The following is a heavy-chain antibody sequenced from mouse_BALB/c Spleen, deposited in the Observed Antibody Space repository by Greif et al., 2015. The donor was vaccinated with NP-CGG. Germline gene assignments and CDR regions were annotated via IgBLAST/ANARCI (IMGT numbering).Heavy chain of an antibody. CDR2: IDPENGDT. D-gene: IGHD1-1*01. CDR1: GFNIKDYY. V-gene: IGHV14-4*02. CDR3: NAGYYGSSWYFDV. J-gene: IGHJ1*01. Sequence: EVQLQESGAELVRSGASVKLSCTASGFNIKDYYMHWVKQRPEQGLEWIGWIDPENGDTEYAPKFQGKATMTADTSSNTAYLQLSGLTSEDTAVYYCNAGYYGSSWYFDVWGAGTTATVSS.